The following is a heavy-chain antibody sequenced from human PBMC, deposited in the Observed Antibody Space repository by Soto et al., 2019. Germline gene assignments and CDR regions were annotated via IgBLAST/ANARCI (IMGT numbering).Heavy chain of an antibody. J-gene: IGHJ4*02. V-gene: IGHV1-18*01. D-gene: IGHD2-15*01. CDR3: ARGYCSGGICPIDY. Sequence: ASVKVSCKASGYIFTTNGLSWVRQAPGQGLEWMGWINPNNGNTVYAQKFQGRGTMTIDTSTSTAYMELGSLRPDDTAVYYCARGYCSGGICPIDYWGQGTPVTVSS. CDR1: GYIFTTNG. CDR2: INPNNGNT.